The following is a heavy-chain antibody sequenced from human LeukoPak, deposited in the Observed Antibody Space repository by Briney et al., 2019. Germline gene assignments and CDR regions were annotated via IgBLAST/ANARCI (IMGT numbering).Heavy chain of an antibody. CDR3: ARYSSGSPFDH. CDR1: GYTFTGYY. CDR2: INPNSGGT. D-gene: IGHD6-19*01. J-gene: IGHJ4*02. V-gene: IGHV1-2*02. Sequence: ASVKVSCKASGYTFTGYYIHWMRQAPGQGLEWMGWINPNSGGTNYAQKFQGRVTMTRDTSISTAYMEVSSLRSDDTAVYYCARYSSGSPFDHWGQGTLVTVSS.